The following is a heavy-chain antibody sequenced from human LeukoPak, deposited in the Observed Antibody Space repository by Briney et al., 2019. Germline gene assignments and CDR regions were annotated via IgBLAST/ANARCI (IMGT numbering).Heavy chain of an antibody. D-gene: IGHD3-22*01. CDR3: ARGHYYDSSGYYGY. V-gene: IGHV4-34*01. Sequence: SETLSLTCAVYGGSFSGYYWSWIRQPPGKGLEWIGEINHSGSTNYNPSLKSRVTISVDTSKNQFSLKLSSVTAADTAVYYCARGHYYDSSGYYGYWGLGTLVTVSS. J-gene: IGHJ4*02. CDR2: INHSGST. CDR1: GGSFSGYY.